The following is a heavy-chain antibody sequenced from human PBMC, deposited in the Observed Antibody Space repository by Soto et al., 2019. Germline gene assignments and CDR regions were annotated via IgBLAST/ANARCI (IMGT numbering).Heavy chain of an antibody. D-gene: IGHD3-9*01. Sequence: GSGPTLVNPTQTLTLTCTFSGFSLSTSGMCVSWIRQPPGKALEWLARIDWDDDKYYSTSLKTRLTISKDTSKNQVVLTMTNMDPVDTATYYCAREYYDILTGADYFDYWGQGTLVTGSS. CDR1: GFSLSTSGMC. CDR2: IDWDDDK. V-gene: IGHV2-70*11. CDR3: AREYYDILTGADYFDY. J-gene: IGHJ4*02.